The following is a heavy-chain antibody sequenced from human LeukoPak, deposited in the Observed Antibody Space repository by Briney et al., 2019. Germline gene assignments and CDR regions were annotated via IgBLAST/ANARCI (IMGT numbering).Heavy chain of an antibody. Sequence: PSETLSLTCSVSGGSISSADYYWSWIRQPPGKGLEWIGYIFYSGGTDYNPSLNSRVTISVDTSKNQFSLRLTSVTAADTAVYYCARLKPYSSTSAYYFDYWGQGTLVTVSS. CDR1: GGSISSADYY. CDR3: ARLKPYSSTSAYYFDY. J-gene: IGHJ4*02. CDR2: IFYSGGT. D-gene: IGHD6-13*01. V-gene: IGHV4-30-4*01.